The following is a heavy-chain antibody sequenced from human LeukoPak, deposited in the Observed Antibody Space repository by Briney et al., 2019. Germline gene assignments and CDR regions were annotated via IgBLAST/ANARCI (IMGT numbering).Heavy chain of an antibody. D-gene: IGHD2-2*01. J-gene: IGHJ4*02. CDR1: GGSISSSSYY. CDR3: ARQLGYCSSTSCYADKVDY. CDR2: IYYSGST. Sequence: SETVSPTCTVSGGSISSSSYYWGWISQPPGKGLEWIGSIYYSGSTYYNPSLKSRVTISVDTSKNQFSPKLSSVTAADTAVYYCARQLGYCSSTSCYADKVDYWGQGTLVTVSS. V-gene: IGHV4-39*01.